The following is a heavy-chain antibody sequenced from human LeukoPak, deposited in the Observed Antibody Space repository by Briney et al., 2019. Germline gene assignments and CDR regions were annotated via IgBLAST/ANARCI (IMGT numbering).Heavy chain of an antibody. CDR1: GFTFSNYA. CDR2: ISGSGGST. D-gene: IGHD6-19*01. V-gene: IGHV3-23*01. Sequence: GGSLRLSCAASGFTFSNYAMNWVRQAPGKGLEWVSTISGSGGSTYYADSVKGRFTISRDSSKNTLYLQMNSLRAEDTAVYYCAKMVHTEQWLVPFDYWGQGTLVTVSS. J-gene: IGHJ4*02. CDR3: AKMVHTEQWLVPFDY.